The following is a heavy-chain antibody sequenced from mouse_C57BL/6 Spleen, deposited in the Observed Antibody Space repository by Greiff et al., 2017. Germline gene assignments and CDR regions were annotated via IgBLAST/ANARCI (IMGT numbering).Heavy chain of an antibody. J-gene: IGHJ4*01. D-gene: IGHD4-1*01. Sequence: VQLLQPGADLVKPGASVKVSCKASGYTFTSYWMPWVRQRPGKGLEWIGSINPSGSDTNYNQKLKGQVTLTVDKSYSTAYIQLSSLTSEDSAVYYCASTGSYCAMDYWGQGTSLTVSS. V-gene: IGHV1-74*01. CDR3: ASTGSYCAMDY. CDR2: INPSGSDT. CDR1: GYTFTSYW.